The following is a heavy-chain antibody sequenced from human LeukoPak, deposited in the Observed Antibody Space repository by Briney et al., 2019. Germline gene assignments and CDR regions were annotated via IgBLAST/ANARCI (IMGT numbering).Heavy chain of an antibody. CDR1: GFSLRNYW. D-gene: IGHD6-25*01. Sequence: PGGSLRLSCVASGFSLRNYWMSWVRQAPGKGLEWVANIKQDESEKYYVDSVKGRFTISRDNAKNSLYLQMNSLRAEDTAVYYCARALDSSSRYLALEYWGQGTLVTVSS. CDR2: IKQDESEK. J-gene: IGHJ4*02. V-gene: IGHV3-7*01. CDR3: ARALDSSSRYLALEY.